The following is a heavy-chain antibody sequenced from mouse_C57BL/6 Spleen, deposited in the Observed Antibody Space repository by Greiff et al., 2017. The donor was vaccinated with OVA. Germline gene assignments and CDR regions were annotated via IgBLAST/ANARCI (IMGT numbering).Heavy chain of an antibody. Sequence: VQGVESGAELVRPGASVTLSCKASGYTFTDYEMHWVKQTPVHGLEWIGAIDPETGGTAYNQKFKGKAILTADKSSSTAYMELRSLTSEDSAVYYCTRRDWDDYAMDYWGQGTSVTVSS. V-gene: IGHV1-15*01. CDR3: TRRDWDDYAMDY. J-gene: IGHJ4*01. D-gene: IGHD4-1*01. CDR2: IDPETGGT. CDR1: GYTFTDYE.